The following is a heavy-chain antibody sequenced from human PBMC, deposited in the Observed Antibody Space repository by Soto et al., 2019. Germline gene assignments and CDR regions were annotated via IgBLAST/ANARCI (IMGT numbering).Heavy chain of an antibody. Sequence: QVQLQESGPGLVKPSETLSLTCTVSGGSISSYYWSWIRQPPGKGLEWIGYIYYSGSTNYNPSLKSRVTISVDTSKKQFSLKLSSVTAADTAVYYCARGGRCSSTSCYANYYYYMDVWGKGTTVTVSS. CDR3: ARGGRCSSTSCYANYYYYMDV. D-gene: IGHD2-2*01. CDR2: IYYSGST. J-gene: IGHJ6*03. V-gene: IGHV4-59*08. CDR1: GGSISSYY.